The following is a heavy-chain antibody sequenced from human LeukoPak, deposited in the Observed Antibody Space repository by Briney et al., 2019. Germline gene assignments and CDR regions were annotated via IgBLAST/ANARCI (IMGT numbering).Heavy chain of an antibody. J-gene: IGHJ3*02. D-gene: IGHD3-3*01. CDR3: ARDDQDFWSGYYTDDAFDI. CDR2: IRYDGSNK. Sequence: PGGSLRLSCAASGFTFSSYNMNWVRQAPGKGLEWVAFIRYDGSNKYYADSVKGRFTISRDNAKNSLYLQMNSLRAEDTAVYYCARDDQDFWSGYYTDDAFDIWGQGTMVTVSS. CDR1: GFTFSSYN. V-gene: IGHV3-30*02.